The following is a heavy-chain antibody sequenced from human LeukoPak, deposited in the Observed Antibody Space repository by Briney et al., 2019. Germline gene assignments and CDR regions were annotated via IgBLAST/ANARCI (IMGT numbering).Heavy chain of an antibody. CDR2: INTDGSST. CDR3: ARGGRLGYCSSTSCYIGYYFDY. Sequence: PGGSLRLSCAASGFTFSSYWMHWVRQAPGKGLVWVSRINTDGSSTSYADSVKGRFTISRDNAKNTLYLQMNSLRAEDTAVYYCARGGRLGYCSSTSCYIGYYFDYWGQGTLVTVSS. CDR1: GFTFSSYW. D-gene: IGHD2-2*02. V-gene: IGHV3-74*01. J-gene: IGHJ4*02.